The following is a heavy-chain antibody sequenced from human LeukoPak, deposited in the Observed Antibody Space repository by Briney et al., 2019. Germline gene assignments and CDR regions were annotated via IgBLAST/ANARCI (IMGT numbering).Heavy chain of an antibody. Sequence: GRSLRLSCAASGFTFSSYAMHWVRQAPGKGLEWVAVISYDGSNKYYADSVKGRFTISRDNSKNTLYLQMNSLRVEDTAVYYCARKKAAAGHPAAFDIWGQGTMVTVSS. CDR3: ARKKAAAGHPAAFDI. V-gene: IGHV3-30*04. CDR2: ISYDGSNK. CDR1: GFTFSSYA. D-gene: IGHD6-13*01. J-gene: IGHJ3*02.